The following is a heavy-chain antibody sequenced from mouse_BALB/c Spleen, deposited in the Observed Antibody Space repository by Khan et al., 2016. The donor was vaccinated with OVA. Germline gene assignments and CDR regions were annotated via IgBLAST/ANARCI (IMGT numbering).Heavy chain of an antibody. CDR2: IRLKSNNYAT. CDR3: TMGIYYGSSYDYYAMDY. CDR1: GFTFSNYW. V-gene: IGHV6-6*02. Sequence: EVKLLESGGGLVQPGGSMKLSCVASGFTFSNYWMNWVRQSPEKGLEWVAEIRLKSNNYATHYAESVKGRFTISRDDSKSSVYLQMNNLRAEDTGIYYCTMGIYYGSSYDYYAMDYWGQGTSVTVSS. D-gene: IGHD1-1*01. J-gene: IGHJ4*01.